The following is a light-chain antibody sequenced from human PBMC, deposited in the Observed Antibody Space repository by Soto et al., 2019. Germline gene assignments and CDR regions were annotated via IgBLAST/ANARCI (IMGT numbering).Light chain of an antibody. J-gene: IGLJ2*01. CDR3: LLYYGGAQLGV. CDR1: TGAVTSGYY. Sequence: QAVVTQEPSLTVSPGGTVTLTCASSTGAVTSGYYPNWVQQKPGQAPRALIYSTSNKHFWTPARFSGALLGGKAALTLSGVQPEDEAEYYCLLYYGGAQLGVFGGGTKLTVL. V-gene: IGLV7-43*01. CDR2: STS.